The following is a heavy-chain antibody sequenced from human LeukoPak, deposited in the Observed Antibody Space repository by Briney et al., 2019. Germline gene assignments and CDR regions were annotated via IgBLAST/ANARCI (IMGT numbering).Heavy chain of an antibody. J-gene: IGHJ5*01. V-gene: IGHV1-18*01. CDR3: ARDAIAAAASNWFDS. CDR2: ISAYNGNT. CDR1: GGTFSSYA. D-gene: IGHD6-13*01. Sequence: ASVKVSCKASGGTFSSYAISWVRQAPGQGLEWMGWISAYNGNTNYAQKLQGRVTMTTDTSTSTAYMELRSLRSDDTAVYYCARDAIAAAASNWFDSWGQGTLVTVSS.